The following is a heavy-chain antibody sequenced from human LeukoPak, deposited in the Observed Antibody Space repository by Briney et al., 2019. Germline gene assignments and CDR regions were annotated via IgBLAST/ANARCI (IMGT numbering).Heavy chain of an antibody. V-gene: IGHV5-51*01. CDR3: ARHLSYYGSGSLYGMDV. Sequence: GESLKISCKGSGYSFTRYWIGWVRQMPGKGLEWMGIIYPGDSDTSYSPSFQGQVTISADKSISTAHLQWSSLKASDTAMYYCARHLSYYGSGSLYGMDVWGQGTTVTVSS. CDR1: GYSFTRYW. CDR2: IYPGDSDT. D-gene: IGHD3-10*01. J-gene: IGHJ6*02.